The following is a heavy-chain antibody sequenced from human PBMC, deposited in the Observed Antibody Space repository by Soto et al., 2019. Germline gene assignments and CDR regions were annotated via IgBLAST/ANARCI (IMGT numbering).Heavy chain of an antibody. CDR3: ARDGNAYTIFGVVPTDY. CDR2: INPSGGST. J-gene: IGHJ4*02. V-gene: IGHV1-46*03. Sequence: ASVKVSCKASGYTFTSYYMHWVRQAPGQGLEWMGIINPSGGSTSYAQKFQGRVTMTRDTSTSTVYMELSSLRSEDTAVYYCARDGNAYTIFGVVPTDYWGQGTLVTVSS. CDR1: GYTFTSYY. D-gene: IGHD3-3*01.